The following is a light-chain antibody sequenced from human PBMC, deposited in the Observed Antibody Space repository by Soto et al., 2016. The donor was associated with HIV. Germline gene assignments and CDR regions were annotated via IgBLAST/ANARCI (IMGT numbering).Light chain of an antibody. CDR1: QVIRND. CDR2: AAS. Sequence: AIQMTQSPTSLSASVGDRVIITCRASQVIRNDLAWYQQKSGQAPKLLIYAASNLQGGIPSRFSGSGSGTDFTLTITTLQPEDFATYYCLQDYSYPRTFGQGTKVEIK. J-gene: IGKJ1*01. V-gene: IGKV1-6*01. CDR3: LQDYSYPRT.